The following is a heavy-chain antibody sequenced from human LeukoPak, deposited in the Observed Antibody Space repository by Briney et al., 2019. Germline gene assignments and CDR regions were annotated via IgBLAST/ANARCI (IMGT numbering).Heavy chain of an antibody. D-gene: IGHD5-12*01. CDR1: GFTLRSYV. Sequence: PGGSLRISCSASGFTLRSYVMHWVRQAPGKGLEYVSGISSNGGNTHYADSVKGRFTISRDNSNNTLYLQMSSLRAEDTAVYYCVKDRDGYDRFDYWGQGTLVTVSS. J-gene: IGHJ4*02. V-gene: IGHV3-64D*06. CDR3: VKDRDGYDRFDY. CDR2: ISSNGGNT.